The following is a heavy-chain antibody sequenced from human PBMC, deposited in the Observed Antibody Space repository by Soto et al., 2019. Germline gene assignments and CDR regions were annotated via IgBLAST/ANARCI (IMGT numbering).Heavy chain of an antibody. J-gene: IGHJ4*02. V-gene: IGHV4-39*01. CDR2: IYYSGST. Sequence: PSETLSLTCTVSGGSTSSSSYYWGWIRQPPGKGLEWIGSIYYSGSTYYNPSLKSRVTISVDTSKNQFSLKLSSVTAADTAVYYCARQKTTMYYDYVWGSHPGYFDYWGQGTLVTVSS. CDR1: GGSTSSSSYY. CDR3: ARQKTTMYYDYVWGSHPGYFDY. D-gene: IGHD3-16*01.